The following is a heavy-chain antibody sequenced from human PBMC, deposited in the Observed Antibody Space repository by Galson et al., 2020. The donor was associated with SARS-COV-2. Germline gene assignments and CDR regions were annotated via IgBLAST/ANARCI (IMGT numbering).Heavy chain of an antibody. V-gene: IGHV5-51*01. CDR3: ARQGYSSSWYDWFDP. J-gene: IGHJ5*02. CDR2: IYPGDSDT. CDR1: GYSFTSYW. D-gene: IGHD6-13*01. Sequence: GESLKISCKGSGYSFTSYWIGWVRQMPGKGLEWMGIIYPGDSDTRYSPSFQGQVTISADKSISTAYLQWSSLKASDTAMYYCARQGYSSSWYDWFDPWGQETLLTVSS.